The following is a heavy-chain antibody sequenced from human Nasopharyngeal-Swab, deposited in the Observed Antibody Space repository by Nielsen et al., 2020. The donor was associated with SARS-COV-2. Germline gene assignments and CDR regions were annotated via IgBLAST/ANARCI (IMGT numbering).Heavy chain of an antibody. D-gene: IGHD3-22*01. CDR3: ARDSSGYWAWYFDI. J-gene: IGHJ2*01. Sequence: SETLSFTCTAPGGSISSGSYYGSWIRQPAGKGLEWIGRIYTSGSTNYNPSLKSRVTISVDTSKNQFSLKLSSVTAADTAVYYCARDSSGYWAWYFDIWGRGTLVTVSS. CDR2: IYTSGST. CDR1: GGSISSGSYY. V-gene: IGHV4-61*02.